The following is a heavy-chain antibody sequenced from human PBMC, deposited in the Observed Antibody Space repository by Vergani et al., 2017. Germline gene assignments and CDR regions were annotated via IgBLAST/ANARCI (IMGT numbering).Heavy chain of an antibody. D-gene: IGHD3-10*01. CDR3: ARVGDYYSSGCFDY. V-gene: IGHV6-1*01. Sequence: QVQLQQSGPGLVKPWQTLSLTCAISGDSVSSNSAAWNWIRQSPSRGLEWLGRTYYRSKCYNDYAVSVKSRITINPDTSKTQFSLQLNSVTPEDTAVYYCARVGDYYSSGCFDYWGQGTLVTVSS. J-gene: IGHJ4*02. CDR1: GDSVSSNSAA. CDR2: TYYRSKCYN.